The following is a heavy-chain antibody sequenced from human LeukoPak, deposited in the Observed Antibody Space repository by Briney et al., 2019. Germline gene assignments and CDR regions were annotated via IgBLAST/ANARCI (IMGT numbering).Heavy chain of an antibody. CDR1: GFTFNTYG. J-gene: IGHJ4*02. CDR3: AKGGVPVVSPAVN. CDR2: ISFDGGNI. Sequence: GGSLRLSCAVSGFTFNTYGMHWVRQAPGKGLEWMAVISFDGGNIYYAGSVKGRFTISRDNSKNTLFLQMNSLRAEDTAVYYCAKGGVPVVSPAVNWGQGTLVTVSS. D-gene: IGHD2-2*01. V-gene: IGHV3-30*18.